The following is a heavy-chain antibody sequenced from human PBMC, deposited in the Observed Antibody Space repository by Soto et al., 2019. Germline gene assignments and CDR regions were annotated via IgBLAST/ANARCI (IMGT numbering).Heavy chain of an antibody. CDR2: ISAYNGNT. J-gene: IGHJ6*02. CDR1: GYTFTSYG. V-gene: IGHV1-18*01. D-gene: IGHD6-13*01. Sequence: ASVKVSCKASGYTFTSYGISWVRQAPGQGLEWMGWISAYNGNTNYAQKLQGRVTMTTDTSTSTAYMELRSLRSDDTAVYYCARNGGAAAARWYYYYGMDVWGQGTTVTVSS. CDR3: ARNGGAAAARWYYYYGMDV.